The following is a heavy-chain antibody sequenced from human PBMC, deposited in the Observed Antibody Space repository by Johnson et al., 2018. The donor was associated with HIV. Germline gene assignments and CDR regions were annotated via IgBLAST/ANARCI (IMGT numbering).Heavy chain of an antibody. CDR2: VSYDGSTK. J-gene: IGHJ3*02. CDR1: GFTFTSYA. V-gene: IGHV3-30*04. CDR3: AKDRGSALAQLPIFPSAFDI. Sequence: QVQLVESGGGVVQPGRSLRLSCAASGFTFTSYAMHWVRQAPGKGLEWVAVVSYDGSTKYYADSVKGRFTISRDNSENTLYLQMNSLRAEDTAVYYCAKDRGSALAQLPIFPSAFDIWGQGTMVTVSS. D-gene: IGHD6-6*01.